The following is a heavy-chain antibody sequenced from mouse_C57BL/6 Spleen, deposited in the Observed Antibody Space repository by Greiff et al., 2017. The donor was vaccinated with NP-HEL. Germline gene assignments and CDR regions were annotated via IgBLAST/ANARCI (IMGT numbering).Heavy chain of an antibody. CDR1: GYLFTSYW. J-gene: IGHJ4*01. CDR2: IHPNSGST. V-gene: IGHV1-64*01. CDR3: ARRGDSSGYGAMDY. D-gene: IGHD3-2*02. Sequence: QVQLQQPGAELVKPGASVKLSCKASGYLFTSYWLPWVKQRPGQGLEWIGMIHPNSGSTNYNEKFKSKATLTVDKSSSTAYMQLSSLTSEDSAVYYCARRGDSSGYGAMDYWGQGTSVTVSS.